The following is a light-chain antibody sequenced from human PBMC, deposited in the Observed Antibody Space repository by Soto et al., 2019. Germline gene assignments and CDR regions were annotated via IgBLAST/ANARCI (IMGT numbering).Light chain of an antibody. J-gene: IGLJ2*01. CDR1: SSDVGSYNL. V-gene: IGLV2-23*01. CDR3: CSYAGSSTSRVV. Sequence: QSALTQPASVSGFPGQSITISCTGTSSDVGSYNLVSWYQQHPGKAPKLMIYEGSKRPSGVSNRFSGSKSGNTASLTISGLQAEDEADYYCCSYAGSSTSRVVFGGGTKLTVL. CDR2: EGS.